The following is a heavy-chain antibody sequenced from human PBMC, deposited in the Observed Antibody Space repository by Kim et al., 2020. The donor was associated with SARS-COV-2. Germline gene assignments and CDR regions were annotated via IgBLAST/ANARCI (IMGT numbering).Heavy chain of an antibody. CDR2: INTDGSTT. J-gene: IGHJ4*02. V-gene: IGHV3-74*01. CDR3: ARDLSIAVAA. D-gene: IGHD6-19*01. CDR1: GFTFSSYW. Sequence: GSLRLSCAASGFTFSSYWMHWVRQGPGKGLVWVSRINTDGSTTNYADSVKGRFTISRDNAKNTLYLQMNSLGAEDTAVYYCARDLSIAVAAWGQGTLVTVSS.